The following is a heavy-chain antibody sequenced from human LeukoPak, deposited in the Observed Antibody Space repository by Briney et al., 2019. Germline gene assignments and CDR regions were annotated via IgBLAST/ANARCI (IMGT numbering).Heavy chain of an antibody. Sequence: SQTLSLTCAVSGGSISSGGYSWSWIRQPPGKGLEWIVYIYHSGSTYYNPSLKSRVTISVDRSKNQFSLKLSSVTAADTAVYYCARDRGSGSYYSLDNWFDPWGQGTLVTVSS. D-gene: IGHD3-10*01. V-gene: IGHV4-30-2*01. CDR3: ARDRGSGSYYSLDNWFDP. CDR1: GGSISSGGYS. CDR2: IYHSGST. J-gene: IGHJ5*02.